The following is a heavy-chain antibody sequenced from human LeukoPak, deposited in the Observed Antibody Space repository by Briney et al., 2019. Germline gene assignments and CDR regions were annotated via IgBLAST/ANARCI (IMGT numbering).Heavy chain of an antibody. CDR3: ARVSSQKTFDS. CDR2: LYHSGST. J-gene: IGHJ4*02. Sequence: SETLSLTCTVSGYSISSGYYWGWIRQPPGKGLEWIGSLYHSGSTYYNPSLKTRVTISVDKSKNQFSLKLNSVTAADTAVYYCARVSSQKTFDSWGQGTLVLVSS. CDR1: GYSISSGYY. V-gene: IGHV4-38-2*02. D-gene: IGHD2-15*01.